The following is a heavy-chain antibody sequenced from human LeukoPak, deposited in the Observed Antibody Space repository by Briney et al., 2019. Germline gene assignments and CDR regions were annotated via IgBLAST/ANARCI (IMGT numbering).Heavy chain of an antibody. D-gene: IGHD2-15*01. J-gene: IGHJ5*02. CDR3: ARAFPQLYCSGGSCNGGSGFDP. V-gene: IGHV4-59*01. Sequence: SETLSLTCTVSDGSISSYYWNWIRQPPGKGLEWIGYIYYSGSTNYNPSLKSRVTISVDTSKKQFSLKLTSVTAADTAVYYCARAFPQLYCSGGSCNGGSGFDPWGQGTLVTVSS. CDR2: IYYSGST. CDR1: DGSISSYY.